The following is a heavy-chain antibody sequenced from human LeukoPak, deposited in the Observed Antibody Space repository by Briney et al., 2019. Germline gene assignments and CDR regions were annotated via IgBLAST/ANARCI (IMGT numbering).Heavy chain of an antibody. D-gene: IGHD6-13*01. CDR3: ARGLEGGIAAAGNTGGLRYFDY. Sequence: SETLSLTCAVYGGSFSGYYWSWIRQPPGKGLEWIGEINHSGSTNYNPSLKSRVTISVDTSKNQFSLKLSSVTAADTAVYYCARGLEGGIAAAGNTGGLRYFDYWGQGTLVTVSS. J-gene: IGHJ4*02. CDR2: INHSGST. V-gene: IGHV4-34*01. CDR1: GGSFSGYY.